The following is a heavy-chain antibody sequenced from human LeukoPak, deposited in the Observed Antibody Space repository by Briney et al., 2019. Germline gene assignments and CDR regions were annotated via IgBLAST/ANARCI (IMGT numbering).Heavy chain of an antibody. V-gene: IGHV4-31*02. CDR3: ARGEIVGATPGYYGMDV. CDR1: Y. D-gene: IGHD1-26*01. J-gene: IGHJ6*02. Sequence: YWIGWVRQMPGKGLEWIGYIYYSGSTYYNPSLKSRVTISVDTSKNQFSLKLSSVTAADTAVYYCARGEIVGATPGYYGMDVWGQGTTVTVSS. CDR2: IYYSGST.